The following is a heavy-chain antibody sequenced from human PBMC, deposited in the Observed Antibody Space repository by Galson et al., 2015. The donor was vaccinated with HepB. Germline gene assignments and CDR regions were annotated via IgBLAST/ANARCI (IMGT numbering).Heavy chain of an antibody. J-gene: IGHJ3*02. CDR2: MNPNSGNT. V-gene: IGHV1-8*01. Sequence: SVKVSCKASGYTFTSYDINWVRQATGQGLEWMGWMNPNSGNTTYAQKLQGRVTMTRNTAISTAYMELSSLRSEDTAVYYCATHLHTDMVADDAFDIWGQGTKVTVSS. CDR1: GYTFTSYD. CDR3: ATHLHTDMVADDAFDI. D-gene: IGHD5-18*01.